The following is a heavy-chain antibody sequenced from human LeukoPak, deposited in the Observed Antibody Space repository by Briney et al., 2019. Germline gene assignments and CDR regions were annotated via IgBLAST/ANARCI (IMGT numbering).Heavy chain of an antibody. CDR3: ARGSGTINY. J-gene: IGHJ4*02. V-gene: IGHV4-59*01. CDR2: IYYSGST. CDR1: GGSISSFY. D-gene: IGHD3-3*01. Sequence: SETLSLTCTVSGGSISSFYWSWIRQPPGKGLEWIGYIYYSGSTNYNPSLKSRVTISVDTSKNQFSLKVRSVTAADTAVYFCARGSGTINYWGQGTLVTVSS.